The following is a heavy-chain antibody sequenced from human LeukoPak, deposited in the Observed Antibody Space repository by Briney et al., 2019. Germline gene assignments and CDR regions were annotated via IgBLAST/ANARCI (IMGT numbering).Heavy chain of an antibody. J-gene: IGHJ3*02. CDR2: NIPPFGTP. V-gene: IGHV1-69*13. CDR1: GGTFSSYA. Sequence: SVKVSCKASGGTFSSYAISWVRQAPGQGLEWMGGNIPPFGTPDYAQKFQGRVTITADESTSTVYMEMTSLTSEDTAIYYCARDPGSSVGVVVVQHATDAFDIWGQGTMVTVSS. D-gene: IGHD2-15*01. CDR3: ARDPGSSVGVVVVQHATDAFDI.